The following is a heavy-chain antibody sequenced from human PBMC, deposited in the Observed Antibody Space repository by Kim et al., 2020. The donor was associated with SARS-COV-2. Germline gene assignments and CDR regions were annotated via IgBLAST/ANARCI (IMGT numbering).Heavy chain of an antibody. J-gene: IGHJ5*02. D-gene: IGHD5-18*01. CDR3: ARGGGTAMGTGWFDP. V-gene: IGHV4-59*09. Sequence: PTLQSRVTISVDTSKNQFSLKLSSVTAADTAVYYCARGGGTAMGTGWFDPWGQGTLVTVSS.